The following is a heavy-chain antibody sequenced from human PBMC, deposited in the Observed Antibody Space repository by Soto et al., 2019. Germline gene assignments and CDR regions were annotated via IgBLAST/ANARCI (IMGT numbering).Heavy chain of an antibody. CDR3: ARRAAGTGWFDP. V-gene: IGHV4-59*08. CDR1: GGSISSYY. Sequence: PSETLSLTCTVSGGSISSYYWNWIRQPPGKGLEWIGDIYYSGSTNYNPSLKSRVTISVDTSKNQFSLKLSSVTAADTAAYYCARRAAGTGWFDPWGQGTLVTVSS. J-gene: IGHJ5*02. CDR2: IYYSGST. D-gene: IGHD6-13*01.